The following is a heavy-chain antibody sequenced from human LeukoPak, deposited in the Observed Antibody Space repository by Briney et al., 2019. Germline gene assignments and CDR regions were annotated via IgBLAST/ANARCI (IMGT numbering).Heavy chain of an antibody. CDR1: GFTFSSYE. CDR3: ARETTYGGSRFDP. V-gene: IGHV3-48*03. J-gene: IGHJ5*02. CDR2: IGSSGITI. Sequence: GGALRLSCAASGFTFSSYEMNWIRQAPGKGLEWISYIGSSGITIYYADSVKGRFTISRDNAKNSLYLQMNSLRAEDTAVYYCARETTYGGSRFDPWGQGTLVTVSS. D-gene: IGHD4-23*01.